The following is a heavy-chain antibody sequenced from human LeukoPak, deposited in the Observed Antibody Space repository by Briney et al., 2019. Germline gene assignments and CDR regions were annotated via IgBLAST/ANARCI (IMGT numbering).Heavy chain of an antibody. Sequence: GSLRLSCAASGFTFSSYGMHWVRQAPGKGLEWIGEINHSGSTNYNPSLKSRVTISVDTSKNQFSLKLSSVTVADTAVYYCARLRLPFTAAARMWFDPWGQGTLVTVSS. CDR2: INHSGST. CDR1: GFTFSSYG. V-gene: IGHV4-34*01. J-gene: IGHJ5*02. CDR3: ARLRLPFTAAARMWFDP. D-gene: IGHD6-13*01.